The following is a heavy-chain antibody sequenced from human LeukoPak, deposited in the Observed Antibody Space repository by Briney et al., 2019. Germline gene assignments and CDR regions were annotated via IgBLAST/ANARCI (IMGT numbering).Heavy chain of an antibody. CDR3: ASSTDYYDSSGYPYYFDY. V-gene: IGHV4-59*01. J-gene: IGHJ4*02. D-gene: IGHD3-22*01. Sequence: PSETLSLTCTVSGGSISSYYWSWIRQPPGKGLEWIGYIYYSGSTNYNPSLKSRVTISVDTSKNQFSLKLSSVTAADTAVYYCASSTDYYDSSGYPYYFDYWGQGTLVTVSS. CDR1: GGSISSYY. CDR2: IYYSGST.